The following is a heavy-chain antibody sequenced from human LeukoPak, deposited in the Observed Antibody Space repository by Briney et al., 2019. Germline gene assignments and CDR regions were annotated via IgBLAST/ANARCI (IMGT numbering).Heavy chain of an antibody. CDR1: GGTFSSYA. CDR2: IIPIFGIA. J-gene: IGHJ4*02. CDR3: ARGRPSHGLLLWFGES. V-gene: IGHV1-69*04. Sequence: SVKVSCRASGGTFSSYAISWVRQAPGKGLEWMGRIIPIFGIANYAQKFQGRVTITADKSTSTAYMELSSLRSEDTAVYYCARGRPSHGLLLWFGESWGQGTLVTVSS. D-gene: IGHD3-10*01.